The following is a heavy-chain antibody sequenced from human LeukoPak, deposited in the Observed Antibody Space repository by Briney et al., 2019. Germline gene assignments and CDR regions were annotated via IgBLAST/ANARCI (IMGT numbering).Heavy chain of an antibody. D-gene: IGHD3-22*01. V-gene: IGHV4-4*07. CDR2: IYTSGST. CDR1: GGSISSYY. J-gene: IGHJ5*02. CDR3: AREKIAYYDNSGRGWFDP. Sequence: SETLSLTCTVSGGSISSYYWSWIRQPAGKGLEWIGRIYTSGSTNYNPSLKSRVTISVDTSKKQFSLKLSSVTATDTAVYYCAREKIAYYDNSGRGWFDPWGQGTLVTVSS.